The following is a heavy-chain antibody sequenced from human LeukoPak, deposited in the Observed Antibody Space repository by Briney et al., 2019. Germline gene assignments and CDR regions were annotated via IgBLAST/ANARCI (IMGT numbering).Heavy chain of an antibody. CDR1: GFTFSNTW. J-gene: IGHJ4*02. Sequence: PGGSLRLSCAASGFTFSNTWMSWIRQPPGKGPEWIGEINHGGATHYNPSLKSRVTISVDTSKNQFSLKLSSVTAADTAVYYCARGAQVISGTTFFTYPRGGPPDSWDRGTLVTVSS. CDR2: INHGGAT. D-gene: IGHD1-7*01. CDR3: ARGAQVISGTTFFTYPRGGPPDS. V-gene: IGHV4-34*01.